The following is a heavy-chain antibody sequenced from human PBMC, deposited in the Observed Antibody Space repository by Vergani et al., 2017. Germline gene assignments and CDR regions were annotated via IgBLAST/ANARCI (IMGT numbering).Heavy chain of an antibody. J-gene: IGHJ6*02. CDR3: ARQGGGSNYYYGMDV. CDR2: INPGDSDI. CDR1: GYSFTSYW. D-gene: IGHD1-26*01. V-gene: IGHV5-51*01. Sequence: EVQLVQSGAEVKKPGESLKISCKCSGYSFTSYWIGWVRQMPVKGLEWMGIINPGDSDIRYSPSFQGQVTISADKSISTAYLQWSSLKASDTAIYVCARQGGGSNYYYGMDVWGQGTTVTVSS.